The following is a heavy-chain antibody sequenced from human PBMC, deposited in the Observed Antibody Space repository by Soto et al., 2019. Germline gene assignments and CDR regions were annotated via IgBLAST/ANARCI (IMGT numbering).Heavy chain of an antibody. CDR2: IYYSGST. J-gene: IGHJ3*02. CDR3: ARRWGGFFDI. V-gene: IGHV4-59*08. D-gene: IGHD1-26*01. CDR1: GGSISSYY. Sequence: QVQLQESGPGLVKPSETLSLTCTVSGGSISSYYWNWIRQPPGKGLEWIGYIYYSGSTNYNPSLKSRVTISVDTSRNQFSLKLSSVTAADTAVYYCARRWGGFFDIWGQGTMVTVSS.